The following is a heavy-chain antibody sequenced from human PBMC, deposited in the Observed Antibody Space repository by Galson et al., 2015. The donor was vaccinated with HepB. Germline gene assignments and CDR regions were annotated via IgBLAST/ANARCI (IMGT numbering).Heavy chain of an antibody. V-gene: IGHV3-23*01. CDR2: ISGSGGST. D-gene: IGHD2-2*01. CDR1: GFASSSYA. Sequence: SLRLSCAASGFASSSYAMSWVRQAPGKGLEWVSAISGSGGSTYYADSVKGRFTISRDNSKNTLYLQMNSLRAEDTAIYYCAKAGWDIVVVPAAPGDYWGQGTLVTVSS. CDR3: AKAGWDIVVVPAAPGDY. J-gene: IGHJ4*02.